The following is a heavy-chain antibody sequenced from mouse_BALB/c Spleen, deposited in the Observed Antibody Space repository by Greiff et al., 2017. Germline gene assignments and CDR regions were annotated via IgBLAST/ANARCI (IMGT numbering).Heavy chain of an antibody. J-gene: IGHJ4*01. Sequence: EVQRVESGGGLVQPGGSRKLSCAASGFTFSSFGMHWVRQAPEKGLEWVAYISSGSSTIYYADTVKGRFTISRDNPKNTLFLQMTSLRSEDTAMYYCARGRANYYAMDYWGQGTSVTVSS. V-gene: IGHV5-17*02. CDR2: ISSGSSTI. CDR3: ARGRANYYAMDY. D-gene: IGHD3-1*01. CDR1: GFTFSSFG.